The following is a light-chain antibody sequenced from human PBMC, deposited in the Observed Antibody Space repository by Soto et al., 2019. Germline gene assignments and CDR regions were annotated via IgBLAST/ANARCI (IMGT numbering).Light chain of an antibody. Sequence: EMVLTQSAATKSLSRGEKDTSSFRASQSGSSYLAWYQQKPGQAPRLRICDASNRATGVPVRFSGGGSGTDFTLTMSYLEPEDFAVYYCQQRSSWLTFGQGTKVDIK. CDR3: QQRSSWLT. V-gene: IGKV3-11*01. CDR1: QSGSSY. CDR2: DAS. J-gene: IGKJ1*01.